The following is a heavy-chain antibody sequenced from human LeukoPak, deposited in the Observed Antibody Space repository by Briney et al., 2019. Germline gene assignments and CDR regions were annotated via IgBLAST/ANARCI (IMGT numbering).Heavy chain of an antibody. Sequence: RSSETLSLTCTVSGGSISSYYWSWIRQPPGKGLEWIGYIYYGGSTNYNPSLKSRVTISVDTSKNHFSLKLSSVTAADTAVYYCAKDTPFGGYWGQGTLVTVSS. CDR3: AKDTPFGGY. CDR2: IYYGGST. CDR1: GGSISSYY. D-gene: IGHD3-16*01. V-gene: IGHV4-59*01. J-gene: IGHJ4*02.